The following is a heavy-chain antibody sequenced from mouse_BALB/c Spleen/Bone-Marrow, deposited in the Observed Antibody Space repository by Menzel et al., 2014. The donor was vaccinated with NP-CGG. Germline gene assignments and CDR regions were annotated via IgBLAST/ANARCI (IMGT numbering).Heavy chain of an antibody. Sequence: EVQLVESGGGLVKPGGSLKLSCAASGFAFSTYDMSWVCQTPEKRLEWVATISSGGSYTYYPDSVRGRFTVSRDNVRNTLYLQMSSLRSEDTALYYCARLDGHPHWYFDVWGAGTTVTVSS. CDR2: ISSGGSYT. CDR3: ARLDGHPHWYFDV. CDR1: GFAFSTYD. J-gene: IGHJ1*01. V-gene: IGHV5-9*02. D-gene: IGHD2-3*01.